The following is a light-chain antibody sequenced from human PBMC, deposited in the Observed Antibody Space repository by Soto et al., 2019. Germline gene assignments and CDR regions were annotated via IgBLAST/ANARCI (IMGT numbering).Light chain of an antibody. CDR2: RVS. CDR3: QQYGSSAPIT. CDR1: QSVSNRY. Sequence: EVVLTHSPGTLSLSPWEGATLSCRASQSVSNRYFAWYQQKPGQAPRLLIYRVSSRATGIPDRFSGSGSETDFTLTISRLEPEDFALYYCQQYGSSAPITFGPGTRLEI. V-gene: IGKV3-20*01. J-gene: IGKJ5*01.